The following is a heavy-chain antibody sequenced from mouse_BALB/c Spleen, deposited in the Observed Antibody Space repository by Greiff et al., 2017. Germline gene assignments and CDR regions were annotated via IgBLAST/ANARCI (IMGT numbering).Heavy chain of an antibody. CDR1: GYSFTSYW. J-gene: IGHJ4*01. CDR2: IDPSDSET. Sequence: VKLQQSGPQLVRPGASVKISCKASGYSFTSYWMHWVKQRPGQGLEWIGMIDPSDSETRLNQKFKDKATLTVDKSSSTAYMQLSSPTSEDSAVYYCAREGDGLNYAMDYWGQGTSVTVSS. V-gene: IGHV1S126*01. D-gene: IGHD2-3*01. CDR3: AREGDGLNYAMDY.